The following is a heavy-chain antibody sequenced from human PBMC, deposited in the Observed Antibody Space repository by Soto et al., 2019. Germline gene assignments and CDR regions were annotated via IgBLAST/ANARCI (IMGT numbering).Heavy chain of an antibody. CDR2: ISGSGGST. Sequence: GGSLRLSCAASGFTFSSYAMSWVRQAPGKGLEWVSAISGSGGSTYYADSVKGRFTISRDNSKNTLYLQMNSLRAEDTAVYYCAKVGCSSTSCYADLYYYYYMDVWGKGTTVTVSS. CDR1: GFTFSSYA. D-gene: IGHD2-2*01. J-gene: IGHJ6*03. CDR3: AKVGCSSTSCYADLYYYYYMDV. V-gene: IGHV3-23*01.